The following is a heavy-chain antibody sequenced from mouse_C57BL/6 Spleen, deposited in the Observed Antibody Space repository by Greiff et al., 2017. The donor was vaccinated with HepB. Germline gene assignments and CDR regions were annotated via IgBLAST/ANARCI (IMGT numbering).Heavy chain of an antibody. Sequence: QVQLKQSGAELVRPGASVTLSCKASGYTFTDYEMHWVKQTPVHGLEWIGAIDPETGGTAYNQKFKGKAILTADKSSSTAYMELRSLTSEDSAVYYCTRVGLGRGDYWGQGTTLTVSS. J-gene: IGHJ2*01. D-gene: IGHD4-1*01. V-gene: IGHV1-15*01. CDR1: GYTFTDYE. CDR2: IDPETGGT. CDR3: TRVGLGRGDY.